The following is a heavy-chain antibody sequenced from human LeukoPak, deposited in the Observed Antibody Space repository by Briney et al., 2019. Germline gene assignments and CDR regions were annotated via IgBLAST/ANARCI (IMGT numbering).Heavy chain of an antibody. V-gene: IGHV1-69*13. CDR2: IIPILGTA. CDR3: ARPKGYSSSWFPHYYGMDV. CDR1: GGTFSSYA. Sequence: ASVKVSCKASGGTFSSYAISWVRQAPGQGLEWMGGIIPILGTANYAQKFQGRVTITADESTSTAYMELSSLRSEDTAVYYCARPKGYSSSWFPHYYGMDVWGQGTTVTVSS. J-gene: IGHJ6*02. D-gene: IGHD6-13*01.